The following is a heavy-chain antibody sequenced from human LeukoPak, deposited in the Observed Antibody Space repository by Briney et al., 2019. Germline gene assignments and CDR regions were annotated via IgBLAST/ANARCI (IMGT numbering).Heavy chain of an antibody. D-gene: IGHD5-24*01. CDR2: ISGSGGST. J-gene: IGHJ4*02. CDR1: GFTFSSYG. V-gene: IGHV3-23*01. Sequence: GGSVRLSCAASGFTFSSYGMSWVRQAPGKGLEWVSAISGSGGSTYYADSVKGRFTISRDNSKNTLYLQMNSLRAEDTAVYYCAKEARDGYNSFYFDYWGQGTLVTVSS. CDR3: AKEARDGYNSFYFDY.